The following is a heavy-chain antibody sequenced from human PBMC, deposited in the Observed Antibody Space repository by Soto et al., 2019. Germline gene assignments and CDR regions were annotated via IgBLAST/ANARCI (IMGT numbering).Heavy chain of an antibody. D-gene: IGHD6-13*01. V-gene: IGHV5-51*01. CDR1: GYSFTSYW. CDR2: IYPGDSDT. CDR3: ARLATFAGTCASDI. J-gene: IGHJ3*02. Sequence: PGESLKISCKGSGYSFTSYWIGWVRQMPGKGLEWMGIIYPGDSDTRYRPSFQGQVTISADKSISTAYLQRSSQKASDTVMYYCARLATFAGTCASDIWGQGTMVTVSS.